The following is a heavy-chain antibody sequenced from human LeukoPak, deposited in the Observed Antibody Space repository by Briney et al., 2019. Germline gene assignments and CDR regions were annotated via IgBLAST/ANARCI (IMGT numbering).Heavy chain of an antibody. CDR3: ARERSIRSPFDY. D-gene: IGHD6-6*01. V-gene: IGHV3-30*02. CDR2: IRYDGSNK. CDR1: GFTFSSYG. Sequence: PGGSLRLSCAASGFTFSSYGMHWVRQAPGKGLEWVAFIRYDGSNKYYADSVKGRFTISRDNSKNTLYLQMNSLRAEDTAVYYCARERSIRSPFDYWGQGTLVTVSS. J-gene: IGHJ4*02.